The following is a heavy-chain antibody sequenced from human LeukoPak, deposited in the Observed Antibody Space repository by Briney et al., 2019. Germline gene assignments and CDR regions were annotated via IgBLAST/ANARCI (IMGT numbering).Heavy chain of an antibody. J-gene: IGHJ4*02. CDR2: ISAYNGNT. CDR1: VYTFTSYG. V-gene: IGHV1-18*01. CDR3: ARREGLGYCSGGSCPSVGDY. D-gene: IGHD2-15*01. Sequence: GASVKVSCKASVYTFTSYGISWVRQAPGQGLEWMGWISAYNGNTNYAQKLQGRVTMTTDTSTSTAYMELRSLRSDDTAVYYCARREGLGYCSGGSCPSVGDYWGQGTLVTVSS.